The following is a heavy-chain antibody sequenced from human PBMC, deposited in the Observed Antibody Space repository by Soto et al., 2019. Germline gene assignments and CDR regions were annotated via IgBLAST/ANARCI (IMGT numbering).Heavy chain of an antibody. J-gene: IGHJ3*02. V-gene: IGHV1-69*13. CDR1: GGTFSSYA. Sequence: SVKVSCKASGGTFSSYAISWVRQAPGQGLEWMGGIIPIFGTANYAQKFQGRVTITADESTSTAYMELSSLRSEDTAVYYCAREVLSTGATRAFDIWGQGTMVTVSS. CDR2: IIPIFGTA. CDR3: AREVLSTGATRAFDI. D-gene: IGHD1-26*01.